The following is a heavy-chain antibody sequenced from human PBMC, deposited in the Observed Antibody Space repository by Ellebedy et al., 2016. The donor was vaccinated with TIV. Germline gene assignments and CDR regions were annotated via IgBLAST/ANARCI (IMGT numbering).Heavy chain of an antibody. CDR3: ASLTDYGDFVFYDS. J-gene: IGHJ4*02. V-gene: IGHV4-31*02. Sequence: MPSDTLSLTCSVSGGSITSGGHYWSWIRQHPGKGLEWIGHIYYSGITQYTPSLKSRIGISLDTSGNQFSLRLSSVTAADTAVYYCASLTDYGDFVFYDSWGQGILVTVSS. D-gene: IGHD4-17*01. CDR2: IYYSGIT. CDR1: GGSITSGGHY.